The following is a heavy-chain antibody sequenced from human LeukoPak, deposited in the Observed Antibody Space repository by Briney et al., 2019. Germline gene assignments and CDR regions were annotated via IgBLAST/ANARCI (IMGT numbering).Heavy chain of an antibody. J-gene: IGHJ4*02. V-gene: IGHV1-69*05. CDR1: GGTFSSYA. CDR2: NIPIFGTA. CDR3: ARGETPRNYFDY. Sequence: SVKVSCKASGGTFSSYAISWVRQAPGQGLDWMGGNIPIFGTANCAQKFKGRVTITTEESTSPAYMELSSLRSEDTAVYYCARGETPRNYFDYWGQGTLVTVSS.